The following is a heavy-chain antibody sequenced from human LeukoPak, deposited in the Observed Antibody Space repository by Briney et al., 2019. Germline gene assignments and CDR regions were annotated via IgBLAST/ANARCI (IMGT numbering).Heavy chain of an antibody. Sequence: GASVKVSCKASGYTFTGYYMHWVRQAPGQGLEWMGWINPNSGDTNYAQKFQGRVTMTRDTSISTAYMELSRLRSDDTAVYYCARSMVRGVIILDYWGQGTLVTVSS. D-gene: IGHD3-10*01. J-gene: IGHJ4*02. V-gene: IGHV1-2*02. CDR2: INPNSGDT. CDR3: ARSMVRGVIILDY. CDR1: GYTFTGYY.